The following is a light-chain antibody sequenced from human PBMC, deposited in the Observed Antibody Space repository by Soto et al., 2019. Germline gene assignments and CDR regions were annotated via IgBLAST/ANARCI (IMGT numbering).Light chain of an antibody. CDR1: QSVSSN. V-gene: IGKV3-15*01. Sequence: EIVMTQSPATLSVSPGERATLSCRASQSVSSNLAWYQQKPGQAPRLLIYGASTRATGIPARFSGSGSGTDFTLTISSLQPEDFATYYCQQSYSAPPRTFGQGTRLEIK. CDR3: QQSYSAPPRT. CDR2: GAS. J-gene: IGKJ2*01.